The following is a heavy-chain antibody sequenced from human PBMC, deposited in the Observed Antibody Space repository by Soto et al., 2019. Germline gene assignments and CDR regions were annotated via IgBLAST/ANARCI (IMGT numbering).Heavy chain of an antibody. CDR1: GGSLSSGAYY. Sequence: QVQLQESGPGLVKPSQTLSLTCTVSGGSLSSGAYYWSWIRQHPGKGLEWIGYIYYSGSTYYNPSLESRVTLSVDTSRKQFSLKVSSVTAADTAVYYCARANYFESSGPSDYWGPGTLVTVSS. V-gene: IGHV4-31*03. J-gene: IGHJ4*02. CDR3: ARANYFESSGPSDY. D-gene: IGHD3-22*01. CDR2: IYYSGST.